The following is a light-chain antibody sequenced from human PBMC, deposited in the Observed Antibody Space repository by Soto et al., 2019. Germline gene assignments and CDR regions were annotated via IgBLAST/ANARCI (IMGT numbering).Light chain of an antibody. CDR1: QSVASRN. Sequence: EIVLTQSPGTLSLSPGERATLSCRASQSVASRNLAWYQQKSGQAPRLLIYGASSRAIHTPDRFSGSGSGTDFTLTISGLEPEDFAVYYCQHFRNSLWTFGQGTTVE. CDR3: QHFRNSLWT. V-gene: IGKV3-20*01. J-gene: IGKJ1*01. CDR2: GAS.